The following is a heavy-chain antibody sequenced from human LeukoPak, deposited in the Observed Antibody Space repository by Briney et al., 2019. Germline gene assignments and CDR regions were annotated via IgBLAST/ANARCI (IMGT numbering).Heavy chain of an antibody. D-gene: IGHD4-17*01. J-gene: IGHJ3*02. CDR3: ARDLVTVTKGFDI. CDR1: DDSFSSHY. CDR2: ISYIGST. V-gene: IGHV4-59*11. Sequence: SETLSLTCAVSDDSFSSHYWTWIRQPPGKGLEWIGYISYIGSTNYNPSLKSRVTISIDTSRSQFSLRLSSVTAADTAVYHCARDLVTVTKGFDIWGQGTMVSVSS.